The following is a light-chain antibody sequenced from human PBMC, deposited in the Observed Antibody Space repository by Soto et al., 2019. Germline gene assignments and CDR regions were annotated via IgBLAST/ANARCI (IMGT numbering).Light chain of an antibody. J-gene: IGKJ1*01. Sequence: DIQMTQSPSSLSASVGDRVTITCRASQSISSYLNWYQQKPGQAPKLLIYAASSLHSGVPSRFSGSGSGTDFLLTISSVHAEYVATYYCQQSYSLWTFGQGTKVEIK. CDR1: QSISSY. CDR3: QQSYSLWT. CDR2: AAS. V-gene: IGKV1-39*01.